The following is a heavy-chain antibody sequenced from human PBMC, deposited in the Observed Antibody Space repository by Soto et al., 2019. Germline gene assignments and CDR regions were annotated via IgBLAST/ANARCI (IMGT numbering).Heavy chain of an antibody. CDR1: GGSISSGGYY. CDR2: IYYSGST. J-gene: IGHJ5*02. CDR3: ARDLNGVWFDP. V-gene: IGHV4-31*03. D-gene: IGHD2-8*01. Sequence: QVQLQESGPGLVKPSQTLSLTCTVSGGSISSGGYYWSWIRQHPGKGLEWIGYIYYSGSTYYNPSLKSRVTLSVDTSKNQFSLKLSSVTAADTAGYYCARDLNGVWFDPWGQGTLVTVSS.